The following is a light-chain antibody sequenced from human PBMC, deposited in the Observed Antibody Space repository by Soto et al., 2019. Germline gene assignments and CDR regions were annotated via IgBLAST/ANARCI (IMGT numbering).Light chain of an antibody. CDR2: NNN. J-gene: IGLJ1*01. V-gene: IGLV1-44*01. CDR1: RASIGSNT. CDR3: QSYDNTLSARYV. Sequence: QSVLTQPPSASGTPGQRVTISCSGSRASIGSNTVTWYQHLPGAAPKLLVYNNNQRPSGVPDRFSGSKSDTSASLAISGLQFEDEAVYYCQSYDNTLSARYVFGTGTKLTVL.